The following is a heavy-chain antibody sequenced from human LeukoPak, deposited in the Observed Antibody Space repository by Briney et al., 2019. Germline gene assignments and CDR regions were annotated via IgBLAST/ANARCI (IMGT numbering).Heavy chain of an antibody. V-gene: IGHV3-7*01. CDR1: GFTFSSYW. D-gene: IGHD5-18*01. Sequence: GGSLRLSCAASGFTFSSYWMSWVRQAPGKGLEWVANIKQDGSEKYYVDSVKGRFTISRDNAKNSLYLQMSSLRAEDTAVYYCASSGYSYGSYYFDYWGQGTLVTVSS. CDR2: IKQDGSEK. CDR3: ASSGYSYGSYYFDY. J-gene: IGHJ4*02.